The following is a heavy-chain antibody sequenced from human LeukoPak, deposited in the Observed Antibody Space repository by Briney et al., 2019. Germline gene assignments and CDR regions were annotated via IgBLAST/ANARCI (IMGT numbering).Heavy chain of an antibody. CDR3: ARVSLWFGEPSGAEYFQH. V-gene: IGHV3-21*01. D-gene: IGHD3-10*01. CDR2: ISSSSSYI. Sequence: GGSLRLSCAASGFTLSSYSMNWVPRAPGGGVEGVSSISSSSSYIYYADSVKGRFTIYRDNAKNSLYLQMNSLRAEDTAVYYCARVSLWFGEPSGAEYFQHWGQGTLVTVSS. J-gene: IGHJ1*01. CDR1: GFTLSSYS.